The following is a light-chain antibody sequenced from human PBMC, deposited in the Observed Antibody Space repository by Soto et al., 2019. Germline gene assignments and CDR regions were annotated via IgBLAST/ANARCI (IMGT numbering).Light chain of an antibody. CDR3: QQYNTYSWT. V-gene: IGKV1-5*01. CDR1: RSISVW. Sequence: DIQMTQSPSSLSASVEDRVIITCRASRSISVWLAWYQQKPGKAPKLLIFDASSLESGIPSRFSGSGSGTEFTLTISSLHPDDFATYYCQQYNTYSWTFGQGTKVDIK. CDR2: DAS. J-gene: IGKJ1*01.